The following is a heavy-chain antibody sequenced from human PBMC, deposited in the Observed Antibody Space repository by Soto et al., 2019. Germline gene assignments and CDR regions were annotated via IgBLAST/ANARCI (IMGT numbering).Heavy chain of an antibody. CDR2: ISSISSTI. V-gene: IGHV3-48*01. Sequence: PGGSLRLSCAASGFTFKTYSMNWVRQAPGKGLEWVSYISSISSTIYYADSVRGRFTISRDNAENSLYLQMNSLRAEDTAVYYCVRNSDAYSSSWTQYLELWGQGTLVTVSS. CDR3: VRNSDAYSSSWTQYLEL. CDR1: GFTFKTYS. J-gene: IGHJ1*01. D-gene: IGHD6-13*01.